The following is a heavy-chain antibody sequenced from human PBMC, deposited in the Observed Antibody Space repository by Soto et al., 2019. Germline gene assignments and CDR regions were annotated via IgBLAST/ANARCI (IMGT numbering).Heavy chain of an antibody. D-gene: IGHD3-9*01. CDR2: IYPGDSDT. Sequence: GESLKISCKGSGYSFTSYWIGWVRQMPGKGLEWMGIIYPGDSDTRYSPSFQGQVTISADKSISTAYLQWSSLKASDTAMYYCARQPPMPNYDILTGPCDYWGQGTLVTVSS. V-gene: IGHV5-51*01. J-gene: IGHJ4*02. CDR3: ARQPPMPNYDILTGPCDY. CDR1: GYSFTSYW.